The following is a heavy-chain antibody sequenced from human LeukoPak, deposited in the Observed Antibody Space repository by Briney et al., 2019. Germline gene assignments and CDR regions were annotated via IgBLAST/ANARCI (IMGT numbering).Heavy chain of an antibody. Sequence: SGGSLRLSCAVSGFTFSTYWMHWVRQATGKGPVWVSRISSDGTRTSYVDSVRGRFTISRDNAKNTLFLQMNSLRVEDTAVYYCARSPNCGGDCSWGQGTLVTVSS. CDR3: ARSPNCGGDCS. D-gene: IGHD2-21*02. CDR2: ISSDGTRT. V-gene: IGHV3-74*01. CDR1: GFTFSTYW. J-gene: IGHJ5*02.